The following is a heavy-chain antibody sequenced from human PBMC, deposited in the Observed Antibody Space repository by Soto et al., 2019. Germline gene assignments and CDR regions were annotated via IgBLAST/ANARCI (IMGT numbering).Heavy chain of an antibody. CDR3: ARDRGGTIFGVVIYYYYYGMDV. Sequence: QVQLVESGGGVVQPGRSLRLSCAASGFTFSSYAMHWVRQAPGKGLEWVAVISYDGSNKYYADSVKGRFTSSRDNSKNTLYLQMNRLRAEDTAVYYCARDRGGTIFGVVIYYYYYGMDVWGQGTTVTVSS. D-gene: IGHD3-3*01. CDR2: ISYDGSNK. V-gene: IGHV3-30-3*01. J-gene: IGHJ6*02. CDR1: GFTFSSYA.